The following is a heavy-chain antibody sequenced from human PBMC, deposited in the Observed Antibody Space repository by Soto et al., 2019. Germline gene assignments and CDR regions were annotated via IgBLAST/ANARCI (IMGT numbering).Heavy chain of an antibody. CDR1: GDSISSNTW. CDR3: ASRPAYISGKDY. J-gene: IGHJ4*02. CDR2: IYHSGET. Sequence: QVQLQESGPGLVKPSETLSLTCAVSGDSISSNTWWSWVRQSPGKGLEWIGEIYHSGETNYKASLKIRVPTSIDKSKNQLSLNLTSVTAADTAVYYCASRPAYISGKDYWGQGTLVTVSS. V-gene: IGHV4-4*02. D-gene: IGHD3-3*02.